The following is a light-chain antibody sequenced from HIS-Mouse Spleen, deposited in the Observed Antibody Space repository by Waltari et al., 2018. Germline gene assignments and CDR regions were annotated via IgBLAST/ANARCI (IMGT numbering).Light chain of an antibody. CDR1: SSDVGGYNY. V-gene: IGLV2-14*03. CDR3: SSYTSSSTYV. CDR2: DVS. J-gene: IGLJ1*01. Sequence: QSALTQPASVSGSPGQSITISCTGTSSDVGGYNYVSWYQQHPGKAPKLMIYDVSNLPSGVSNRFSGSKSGNTASLTISGLQAEDDADYYCSSYTSSSTYVFGTGTKVTVL.